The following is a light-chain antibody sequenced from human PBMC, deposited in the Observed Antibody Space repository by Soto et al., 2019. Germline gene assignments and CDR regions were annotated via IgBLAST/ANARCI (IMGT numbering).Light chain of an antibody. CDR2: GAA. CDR1: QSVSSSY. J-gene: IGKJ1*01. Sequence: EIGLTQSPGTLSLSPGERATLSCRASQSVSSSYLAWYQQKPGQAPRLLIYGAASRATGIPDRFSGSGSGTDFTLTISRLEPDDFAVYYCHLYGSSPPWTFGQGTKVEIK. V-gene: IGKV3-20*01. CDR3: HLYGSSPPWT.